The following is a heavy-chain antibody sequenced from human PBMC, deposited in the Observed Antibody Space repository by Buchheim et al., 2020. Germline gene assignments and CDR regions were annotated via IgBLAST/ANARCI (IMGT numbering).Heavy chain of an antibody. CDR2: IYYSGST. J-gene: IGHJ4*02. D-gene: IGHD1-26*01. Sequence: QVQLQESGPGLVKPSETLSLTCTVSGGSISSYYWSWIRQPPGKGLEWIGYIYYSGSTNYNPSLKSRVTISVDTDKNQFSLKLSSVTAADTAVYYCASIVGATQYFDYWGQGTL. V-gene: IGHV4-59*01. CDR3: ASIVGATQYFDY. CDR1: GGSISSYY.